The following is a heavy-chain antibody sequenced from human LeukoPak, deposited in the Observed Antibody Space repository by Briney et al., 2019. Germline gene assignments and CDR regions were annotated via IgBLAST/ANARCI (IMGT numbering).Heavy chain of an antibody. V-gene: IGHV3-11*01. D-gene: IGHD3-10*01. J-gene: IGHJ4*02. CDR2: ISSSGSTI. CDR1: GFTFSDYY. Sequence: SGGSLRLSRAASGFTFSDYYMSWIRPAPGKGLEWVLYISSSGSTIYYADSVKGRFTISRDNSKNTLYLQMNSLRAEDTAVYYCAKEDGSGTGGFDYWGQGTLVTVSS. CDR3: AKEDGSGTGGFDY.